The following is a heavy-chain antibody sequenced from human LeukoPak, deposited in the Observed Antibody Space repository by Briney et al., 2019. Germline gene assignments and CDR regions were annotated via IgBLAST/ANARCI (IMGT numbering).Heavy chain of an antibody. CDR2: INGGKGNT. V-gene: IGHV1-3*01. D-gene: IGHD6-13*01. Sequence: ASVKVSCKASGYTISGYAMHWVRQAPGQRLEWMGWINGGKGNTVYSQKFQGRVTITRDTSANTAYMELSSLRSEDTAVYYCARDQGEQQLPTWVNYYYYGMDVWGQGTTVTVSS. CDR3: ARDQGEQQLPTWVNYYYYGMDV. CDR1: GYTISGYA. J-gene: IGHJ6*02.